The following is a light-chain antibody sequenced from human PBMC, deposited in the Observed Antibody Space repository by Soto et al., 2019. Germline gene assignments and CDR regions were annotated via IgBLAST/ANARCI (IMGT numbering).Light chain of an antibody. Sequence: QSALTQPPSVSGSPGQSVAISCTGTSSDVGSYNRVSWYQQPPGAAPKLMIYEVSNRPSGVPDRFSGSTSGNTASLTISGIKSEDEADYYCNSYTGSSTYVFGTGTKVXVL. CDR3: NSYTGSSTYV. CDR1: SSDVGSYNR. J-gene: IGLJ1*01. V-gene: IGLV2-18*02. CDR2: EVS.